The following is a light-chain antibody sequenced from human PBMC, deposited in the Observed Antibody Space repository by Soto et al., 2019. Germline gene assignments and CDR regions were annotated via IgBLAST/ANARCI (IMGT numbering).Light chain of an antibody. Sequence: AIRMTQSPSSLSASTGDRVTITCRASQGISSYLAWYQQKPGKAPKLLIYAASTLQSGVPSRFTGSGPGTDFPLTISCLQSNNFATYYWRQYYSSPPPQYTFGEGTKVEIK. V-gene: IGKV1-8*01. CDR1: QGISSY. CDR2: AAS. J-gene: IGKJ2*01. CDR3: RQYYSSPPPQYT.